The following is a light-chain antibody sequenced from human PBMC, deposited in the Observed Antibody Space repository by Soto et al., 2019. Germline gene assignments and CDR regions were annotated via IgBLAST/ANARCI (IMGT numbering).Light chain of an antibody. CDR2: EVT. Sequence: QSALTQPASVSGSPGQSITISCTGNSGDIGSYNRVSWYQQHPGKAPKPIIYEVTDRPSGVSNRFSGSKSGNTASLTISGLQAEDEAEYYCSSYTNINTRACVFGTGTKVTVL. J-gene: IGLJ1*01. V-gene: IGLV2-14*01. CDR1: SGDIGSYNR. CDR3: SSYTNINTRACV.